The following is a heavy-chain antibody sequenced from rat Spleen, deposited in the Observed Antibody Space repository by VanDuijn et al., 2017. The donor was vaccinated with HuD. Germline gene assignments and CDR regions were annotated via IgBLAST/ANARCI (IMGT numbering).Heavy chain of an antibody. D-gene: IGHD3-7*01. CDR2: VNGDGTTM. J-gene: IGHJ2*01. V-gene: IGHV4-2*01. CDR1: GFNFNGYW. Sequence: EVKLVESGGGLVQPGRSLTLSCAASGFNFNGYWMAWVRQAPGKGLEWIGEVNGDGTTMNYTPSLKDKFTISRDIAQNTLFLQTSKLGSEDTAIYYCSRARSDRYFDYWGQGVIVTVSS. CDR3: SRARSDRYFDY.